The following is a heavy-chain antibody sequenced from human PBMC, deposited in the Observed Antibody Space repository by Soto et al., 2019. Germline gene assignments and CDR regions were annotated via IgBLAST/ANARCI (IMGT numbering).Heavy chain of an antibody. CDR1: GFTFSSYS. Sequence: GGSLRLSCAASGFTFSSYSMNWVRQAPGKGLEWVSSISSSSSYIYYADSVKGRFTISRDNAQNSLYLQMNSLRAEDTAVYYCARDFRESSGWYDTRNLFDPCAQGSRVTFSS. D-gene: IGHD6-19*01. J-gene: IGHJ5*02. CDR2: ISSSSSYI. V-gene: IGHV3-21*01. CDR3: ARDFRESSGWYDTRNLFDP.